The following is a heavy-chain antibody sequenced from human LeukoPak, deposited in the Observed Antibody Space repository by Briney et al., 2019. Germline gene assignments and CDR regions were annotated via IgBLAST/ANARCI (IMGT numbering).Heavy chain of an antibody. CDR2: INHSGST. Sequence: SETLSLTCAVYGGSFSGYYWSWIRRPPGKGLEWIGEINHSGSTNYNPSLKSRVTISVDTSKNQFSLKLSSVTAADTAVYYCARGRRSSAWYLGYSWFDPWGQGTLVTVSS. CDR3: ARGRRSSAWYLGYSWFDP. CDR1: GGSFSGYY. D-gene: IGHD6-19*01. V-gene: IGHV4-34*01. J-gene: IGHJ5*02.